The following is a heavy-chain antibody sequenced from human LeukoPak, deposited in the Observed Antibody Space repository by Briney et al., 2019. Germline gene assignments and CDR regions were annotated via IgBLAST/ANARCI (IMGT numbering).Heavy chain of an antibody. CDR1: GYTFTSYY. CDR2: INPSGGST. J-gene: IGHJ5*02. CDR3: ARERITMVRGTQYNWFDP. Sequence: ASVKVSCKASGYTFTSYYMHWVRQAPGRGLEWMGIINPSGGSTSYAQKFQGRVTMTRDTSTSTVYMELSSLRSEDTAVYYCARERITMVRGTQYNWFDPWGQGTLVTVSS. D-gene: IGHD3-10*01. V-gene: IGHV1-46*01.